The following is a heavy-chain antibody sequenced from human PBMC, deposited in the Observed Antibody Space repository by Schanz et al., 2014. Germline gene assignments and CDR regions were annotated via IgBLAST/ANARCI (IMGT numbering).Heavy chain of an antibody. CDR3: AKVDRTRYYAMDV. CDR1: NYIFTKYY. Sequence: QVQLVQSGAEVKKPGASVKLSCKASNYIFTKYYIHCVRQAPGQGLEWMGLINPSVGNTNYAQKFQGRVTMTRDTSTSTVYMELSSLRSEDTAVYYCAKVDRTRYYAMDVWGQGTMVTVSS. CDR2: INPSVGNT. J-gene: IGHJ3*01. D-gene: IGHD3-9*01. V-gene: IGHV1-46*01.